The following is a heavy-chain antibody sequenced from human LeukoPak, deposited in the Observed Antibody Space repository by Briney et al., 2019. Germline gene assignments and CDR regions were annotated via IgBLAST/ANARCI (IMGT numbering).Heavy chain of an antibody. CDR3: ARDRITMVRGVIITGVFDP. CDR2: IYYSGST. CDR1: GGSISSGDYY. J-gene: IGHJ5*02. V-gene: IGHV4-30-4*08. D-gene: IGHD3-10*01. Sequence: SETLSLTCTVSGGSISSGDYYWSWIRQPPGKGLERIGYIYYSGSTYYNPSLKSRVTISVDTSKNQFSLKLSSVTAADTAVYYCARDRITMVRGVIITGVFDPWGQGTLVTVSS.